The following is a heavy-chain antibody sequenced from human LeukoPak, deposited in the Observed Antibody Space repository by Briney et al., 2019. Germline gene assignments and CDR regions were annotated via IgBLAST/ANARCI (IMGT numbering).Heavy chain of an antibody. Sequence: SVKVSCKASGFTFTSSAVQWVRQARGQRLEWMGWIVVGSGNTNYAQKFQERVTITRDMSTSTAYMELSSLRSEDTAVYYCVAGYRSSWYLGMNYWGQGTLVTVSS. CDR2: IVVGSGNT. D-gene: IGHD6-13*01. CDR3: VAGYRSSWYLGMNY. CDR1: GFTFTSSA. J-gene: IGHJ4*02. V-gene: IGHV1-58*01.